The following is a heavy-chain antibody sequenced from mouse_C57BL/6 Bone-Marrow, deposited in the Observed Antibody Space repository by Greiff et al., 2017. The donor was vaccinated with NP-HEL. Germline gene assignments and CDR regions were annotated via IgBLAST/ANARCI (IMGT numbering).Heavy chain of an antibody. Sequence: EVKLVESGGGLVKPGGSLKLSCAASGFTFSSYAMSWVRQTPEKRLEWVATISDGGSYTYYPDNVKGRFTISRDNAKNNLYLQMSHLKSEDTAMYYCARDGSYDDWGQGTTLTVSS. V-gene: IGHV5-4*01. CDR2: ISDGGSYT. D-gene: IGHD2-12*01. J-gene: IGHJ2*01. CDR1: GFTFSSYA. CDR3: ARDGSYDD.